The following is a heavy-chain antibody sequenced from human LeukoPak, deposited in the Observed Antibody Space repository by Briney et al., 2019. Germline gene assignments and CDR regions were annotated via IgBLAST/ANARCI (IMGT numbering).Heavy chain of an antibody. Sequence: GGSLRLSCEASGFSFSSYWMTWVRQAPGKGLEWVANIKPDGSGPYYVDSVRGRFTISRDNTKNSLYLHMSSLRVEDTAVYFCARGGHRLKEFWGHGTLVTVSS. CDR2: IKPDGSGP. V-gene: IGHV3-7*01. CDR1: GFSFSSYW. D-gene: IGHD2-21*02. J-gene: IGHJ4*01. CDR3: ARGGHRLKEF.